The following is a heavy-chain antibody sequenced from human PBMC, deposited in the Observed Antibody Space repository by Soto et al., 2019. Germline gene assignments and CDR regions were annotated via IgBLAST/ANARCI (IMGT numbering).Heavy chain of an antibody. CDR1: GGTFSSYA. Sequence: QVQLVQSGAEVKKPGSSVKVSCKASGGTFSSYAITWVRQAPGQGLEWMGGIIPIFGTANYAQKFQARVTIIADESKSTAYMELSSLRSEYTAVYYCARARGPSSGYYPYWFDPWGQGTLVTVSS. CDR3: ARARGPSSGYYPYWFDP. D-gene: IGHD3-22*01. V-gene: IGHV1-69*12. CDR2: IIPIFGTA. J-gene: IGHJ5*02.